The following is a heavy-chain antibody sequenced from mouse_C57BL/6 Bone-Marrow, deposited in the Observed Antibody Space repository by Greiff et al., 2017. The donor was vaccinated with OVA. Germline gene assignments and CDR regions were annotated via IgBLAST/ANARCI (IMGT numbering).Heavy chain of an antibody. Sequence: EVKLMESGGGLVQPGGSLKLSCAASGFTFSDYYMYWVRQTPEKRLEWVAYISNGGGSTYYPDTVKGRFTISRDNATNTLYLQRSRLKSEDTAMYYCARKGITTVVATDWYFDVWGTGTTVTVSS. CDR1: GFTFSDYY. V-gene: IGHV5-12*01. CDR3: ARKGITTVVATDWYFDV. J-gene: IGHJ1*03. CDR2: ISNGGGST. D-gene: IGHD1-1*01.